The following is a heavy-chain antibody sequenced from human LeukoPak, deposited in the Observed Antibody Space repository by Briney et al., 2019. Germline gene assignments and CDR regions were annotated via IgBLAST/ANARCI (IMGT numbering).Heavy chain of an antibody. D-gene: IGHD3-10*01. CDR2: INPNSGGT. V-gene: IGHV1-2*06. J-gene: IGHJ4*02. CDR1: GYTFTCYY. CDR3: ARVRYGSGSYYFDY. Sequence: ASVKVSCKASGYTFTCYYMHWVRQAPGQGLEWMGRINPNSGGTNYAQKFQGRVTMTRDTSISTAYMELSRLRSDDTAVYYCARVRYGSGSYYFDYWGQGTLVTVSS.